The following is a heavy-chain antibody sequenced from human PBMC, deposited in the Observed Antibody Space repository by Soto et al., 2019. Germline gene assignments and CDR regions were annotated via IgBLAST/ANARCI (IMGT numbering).Heavy chain of an antibody. J-gene: IGHJ4*02. Sequence: QVQLVESGGGVVQPGRSLRLSCAASGFTFSSYGMHWVRQAPGKGLEWVAVIWYDGSNKYYADSVKGRFTISRDDSKNTLDLQMNSLRAEGTAGYYGAREGVGVVAALDYWGQGTLVTVSS. CDR1: GFTFSSYG. V-gene: IGHV3-33*01. D-gene: IGHD2-15*01. CDR3: AREGVGVVAALDY. CDR2: IWYDGSNK.